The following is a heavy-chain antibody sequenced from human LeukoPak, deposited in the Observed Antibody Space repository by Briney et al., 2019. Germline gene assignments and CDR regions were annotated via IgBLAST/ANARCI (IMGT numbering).Heavy chain of an antibody. V-gene: IGHV1-2*04. CDR2: IDLYTGGA. D-gene: IGHD2-15*01. CDR3: ARDHCSGGSCLGGH. J-gene: IGHJ4*02. CDR1: GYTFTDYH. Sequence: ASVKVSCKASGYTFTDYHMHWVRQAPGQGLEWMGCIDLYTGGAHYAQKFQAWLSMTRNTSINTAYMELSSLRSDDAAVYYCARDHCSGGSCLGGHWGQGTLVTVSS.